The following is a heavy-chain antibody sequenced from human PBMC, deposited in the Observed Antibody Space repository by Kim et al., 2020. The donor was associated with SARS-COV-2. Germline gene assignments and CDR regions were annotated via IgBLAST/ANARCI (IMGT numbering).Heavy chain of an antibody. CDR1: GFTFSSYA. V-gene: IGHV3-23*01. CDR3: AKDGYSGWGLFMYFDL. J-gene: IGHJ2*01. Sequence: GGSLRLSCAASGFTFSSYAMSWVRQAPGKGLEWVSAISGSGGSTYYADSVKGRFTISRDNSKNTLYLQMNSLRAEDTAVYYCAKDGYSGWGLFMYFDLWGRGTLFTVSS. CDR2: ISGSGGST. D-gene: IGHD6-19*01.